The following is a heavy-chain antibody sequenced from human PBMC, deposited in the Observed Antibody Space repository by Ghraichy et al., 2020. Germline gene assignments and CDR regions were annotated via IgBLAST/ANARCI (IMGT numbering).Heavy chain of an antibody. CDR2: IVSDGSST. J-gene: IGHJ4*02. V-gene: IGHV3-74*01. CDR1: GFAFSSYW. Sequence: RGSLRLSCAASGFAFSSYWMHWVRQAPGKGLAYVSRIVSDGSSTIYADFVKGRFTVSRDNAKNTLYLQMDSLRAEDTAVYYCARDGTYSTGWDDFDYWGQGTVTVSP. D-gene: IGHD6-19*01. CDR3: ARDGTYSTGWDDFDY.